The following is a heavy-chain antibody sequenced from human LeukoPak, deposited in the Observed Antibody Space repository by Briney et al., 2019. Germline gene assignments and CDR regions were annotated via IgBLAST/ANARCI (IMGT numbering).Heavy chain of an antibody. Sequence: GASVKVSCKASGYTFSGYYIHWVRQAPGQGLEWMGWIRPDSGGTNYAQKFQGRVTMTRDTSISTAYLELSRLTSDDTAVYYCARGVVAASFYYYMDVWGKGTTVTVSS. CDR3: ARGVVAASFYYYMDV. CDR1: GYTFSGYY. J-gene: IGHJ6*03. CDR2: IRPDSGGT. D-gene: IGHD2-15*01. V-gene: IGHV1-2*02.